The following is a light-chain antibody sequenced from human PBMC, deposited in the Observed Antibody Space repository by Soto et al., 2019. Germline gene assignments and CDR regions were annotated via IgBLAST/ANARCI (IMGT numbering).Light chain of an antibody. Sequence: EIVLTQSPATLSLSPGERATLSCRASPSVTNFLAWYQQKPGQAPRLLIYGAFNRATGIPARFSGSGSGTDVTLTISSLEPEDSAIYDCQQRNIGPPVTFGQGTRLEIK. CDR1: PSVTNF. J-gene: IGKJ5*01. CDR3: QQRNIGPPVT. CDR2: GAF. V-gene: IGKV3-11*01.